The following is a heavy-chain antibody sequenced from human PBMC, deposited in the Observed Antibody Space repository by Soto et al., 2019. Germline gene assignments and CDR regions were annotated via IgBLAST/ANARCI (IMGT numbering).Heavy chain of an antibody. D-gene: IGHD3-22*01. CDR1: GFYFEDYA. J-gene: IGHJ4*02. CDR3: AKSLYYYDSSPLDH. Sequence: GGSLRLSCAAAGFYFEDYAMHWFRQVPGKGLEWVSLTNSDGTDSYYMDSVKGRFTISRDNAKSTLYLQMDRLRPEDTALYFCAKSLYYYDSSPLDHWGQGTLVTVSS. V-gene: IGHV3-43D*04. CDR2: TNSDGTDS.